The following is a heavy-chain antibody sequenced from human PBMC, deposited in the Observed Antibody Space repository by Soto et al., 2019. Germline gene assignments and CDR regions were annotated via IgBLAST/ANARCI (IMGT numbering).Heavy chain of an antibody. CDR2: INHSGST. CDR1: GGSFSGYY. D-gene: IGHD3-9*01. Sequence: SETLSLTCAVYGGSFSGYYWSWIRQPPGKGLEWIGEINHSGSTNYNPSLKSRVTISVDTSKNQFSLKLSSVTAADTAVYYCARGSNTEANDILTRFDYWGQGTLVTVSS. CDR3: ARGSNTEANDILTRFDY. J-gene: IGHJ4*02. V-gene: IGHV4-34*01.